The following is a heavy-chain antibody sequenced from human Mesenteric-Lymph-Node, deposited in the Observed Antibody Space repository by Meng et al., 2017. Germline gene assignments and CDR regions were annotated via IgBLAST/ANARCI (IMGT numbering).Heavy chain of an antibody. CDR1: GASSGGYY. V-gene: IGHV4-34*01. CDR2: INHSGCN. J-gene: IGHJ4*02. Sequence: QWCAGLLEAAATLSLPCLVSGASSGGYYWSWSRQPPGKGLEWIGDINHSGCNNYNPTHKSRVAISVDTSKNQFSLKLSSVTAADTAVYYCASGLPTGYGDCDTDYWGQGTLVTVSS. CDR3: ASGLPTGYGDCDTDY. D-gene: IGHD4-17*01.